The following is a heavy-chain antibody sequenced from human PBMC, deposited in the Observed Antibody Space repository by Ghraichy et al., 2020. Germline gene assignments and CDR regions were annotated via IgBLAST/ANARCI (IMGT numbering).Heavy chain of an antibody. V-gene: IGHV3-23*01. Sequence: GESLRLSCAASGFTFSNHAMSWVRQAPGKGLEWVSSITASGGHMYYTDSVKGRFTLSRDNSKNTLSLQMNSLRVDDTAVYYCAREGFGDAVFDHWGQGTLVTVSS. CDR1: GFTFSNHA. D-gene: IGHD4-17*01. J-gene: IGHJ4*02. CDR2: ITASGGHM. CDR3: AREGFGDAVFDH.